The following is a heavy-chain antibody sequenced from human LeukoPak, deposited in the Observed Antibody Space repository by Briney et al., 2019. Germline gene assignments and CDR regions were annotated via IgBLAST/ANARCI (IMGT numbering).Heavy chain of an antibody. J-gene: IGHJ6*03. Sequence: SETLSLTCTVSGGSISSYYWSWIRQPPGKGLEWIGYIYYSGSNNYNPSLKSRVTISVDTSKNQFSLKLSSVTAADTAVYYCARQDIVVVPAASFRYYYYYYMDVWGKGTTVTVSS. V-gene: IGHV4-59*01. CDR3: ARQDIVVVPAASFRYYYYYYMDV. CDR1: GGSISSYY. CDR2: IYYSGSN. D-gene: IGHD2-2*01.